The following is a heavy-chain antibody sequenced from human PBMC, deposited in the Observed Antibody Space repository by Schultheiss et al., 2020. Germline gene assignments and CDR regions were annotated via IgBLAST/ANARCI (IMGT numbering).Heavy chain of an antibody. CDR3: AREWFRESIGFYYYYGMDV. CDR2: ISYDGSNK. V-gene: IGHV3-30*07. J-gene: IGHJ6*02. CDR1: GFTFSSYA. D-gene: IGHD3-10*01. Sequence: GESLKISCAASGFTFSSYAMHWVRQAPGKGLEWVAVISYDGSNKYYADSVKGRFTISRDNSKNTLYLQMNSLRAEDTAVYYCAREWFRESIGFYYYYGMDVWGQGTTVTVSS.